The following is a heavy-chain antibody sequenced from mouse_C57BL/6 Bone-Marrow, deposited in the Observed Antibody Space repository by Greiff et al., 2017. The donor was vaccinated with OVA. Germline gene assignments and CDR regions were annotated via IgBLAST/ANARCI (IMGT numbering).Heavy chain of an antibody. CDR1: GFTFSSYG. CDR3: ARRGYYGSPFAY. D-gene: IGHD1-1*01. J-gene: IGHJ3*01. Sequence: EVHLVESGGDLVKPGGSLKLSCAASGFTFSSYGMSWVRQTPDKRLEWVATISSGGSYTYYPDSVKGRFTISRDNAKNTLYLQMSRLKSEDTAMYYCARRGYYGSPFAYWGQGTLVTVSA. V-gene: IGHV5-6*01. CDR2: ISSGGSYT.